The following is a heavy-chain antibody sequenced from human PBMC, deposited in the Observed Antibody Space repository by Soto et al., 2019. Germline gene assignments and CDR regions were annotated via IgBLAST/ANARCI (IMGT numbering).Heavy chain of an antibody. J-gene: IGHJ4*02. V-gene: IGHV3-33*01. CDR1: GFTFSSYG. D-gene: IGHD3-3*01. Sequence: QVQLVESGGGVVQPGRSLRLSCAASGFTFSSYGMHWVRQAPGKGLEWVAVIWYDGSNKYYADSVKGRFTISRDNSKNTLYLQMNSLRAEDTAVYYCARDRGGTMYYFDYWGQGTLVTVSS. CDR3: ARDRGGTMYYFDY. CDR2: IWYDGSNK.